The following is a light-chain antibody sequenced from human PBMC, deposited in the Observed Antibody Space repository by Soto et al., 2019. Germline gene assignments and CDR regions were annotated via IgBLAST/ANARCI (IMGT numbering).Light chain of an antibody. CDR1: SSDVGGYNY. V-gene: IGLV2-14*01. Sequence: QSALTQPAYVSGSRGQSITISCTGTSSDVGGYNYVSWYQQHPGKAPKLMIYEVSNRPSGVSNRFSGSKSGNTASLTISGLQAEDEADYYCSSYTSSSTFYVFGTGTTVTVL. CDR3: SSYTSSSTFYV. J-gene: IGLJ1*01. CDR2: EVS.